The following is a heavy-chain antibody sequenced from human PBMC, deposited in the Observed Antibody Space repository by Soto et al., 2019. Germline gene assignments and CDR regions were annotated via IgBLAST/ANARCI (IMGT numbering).Heavy chain of an antibody. CDR2: ISAYNGNT. D-gene: IGHD2-2*01. CDR3: ARDFTRAPRFESTRLDY. V-gene: IGHV1-18*01. CDR1: GYTFAEYG. J-gene: IGHJ4*02. Sequence: ASVKVSCKASGYTFAEYGVSWVRQAPGQGLEWMGWISAYNGNTNYAQNVRGRVTMTTDTSTSIAYMELRSLRSDDTAVYYCARDFTRAPRFESTRLDYWGPGTLVTVYS.